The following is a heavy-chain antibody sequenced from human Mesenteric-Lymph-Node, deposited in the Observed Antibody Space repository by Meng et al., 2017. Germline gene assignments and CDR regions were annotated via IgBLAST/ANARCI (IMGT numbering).Heavy chain of an antibody. J-gene: IGHJ4*02. V-gene: IGHV3-23*01. CDR3: ATRPVDRGV. CDR2: VSDRGGST. CDR1: GFTFSSYA. Sequence: GESLKISCAASGFTFSSYAMSWVRQAPGTGLEWVSGVSDRGGSTFYADSVRGRFTISRDNSKNMLYLQMSSLRAEDTAVYYCATRPVDRGVWGQGTLVTVSS. D-gene: IGHD5-12*01.